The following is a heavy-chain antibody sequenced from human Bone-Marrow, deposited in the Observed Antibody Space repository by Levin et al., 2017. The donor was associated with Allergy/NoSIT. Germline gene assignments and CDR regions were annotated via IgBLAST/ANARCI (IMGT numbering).Heavy chain of an antibody. Sequence: GGSLRLSCAGSGFIFSIFDMHWVRQAPGKGLEWVSTIGTDGATYYPGSVKGRFSISRDSATNSLYLQMNSLRVGDTAVYYCTRDSGTYLRAFDIWGQGTMVTVSS. D-gene: IGHD1-26*01. V-gene: IGHV3-13*01. CDR1: GFIFSIFD. CDR2: IGTDGAT. J-gene: IGHJ3*02. CDR3: TRDSGTYLRAFDI.